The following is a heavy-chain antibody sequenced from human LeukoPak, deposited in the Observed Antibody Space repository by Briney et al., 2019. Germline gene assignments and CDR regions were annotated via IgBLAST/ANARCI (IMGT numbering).Heavy chain of an antibody. V-gene: IGHV3-33*01. D-gene: IGHD6-19*01. Sequence: KSGGSLRLSCAASGFTFSSHGMHWVRQAPGKGLERVAVIWYDGSNKYYADSVKGRFTISRDNSKNTLYLQMNSLRVEDTAVYYCAGSIAVAGTIDYWGQGTLVTVSS. J-gene: IGHJ4*02. CDR2: IWYDGSNK. CDR1: GFTFSSHG. CDR3: AGSIAVAGTIDY.